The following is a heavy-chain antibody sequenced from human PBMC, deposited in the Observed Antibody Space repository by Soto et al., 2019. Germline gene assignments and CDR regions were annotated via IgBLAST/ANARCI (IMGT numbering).Heavy chain of an antibody. J-gene: IGHJ5*02. Sequence: ASVKVSCKASGYTFTSYYMHWVRQAPGQGLEWMGIINPSGGSTSYAQKFQGRVTMTRDTSTSTVYTELSSLRSEDTAVYYCARDRDTIFGVVIRDWFDPWGQGTLVTV. V-gene: IGHV1-46*01. CDR3: ARDRDTIFGVVIRDWFDP. CDR2: INPSGGST. CDR1: GYTFTSYY. D-gene: IGHD3-3*01.